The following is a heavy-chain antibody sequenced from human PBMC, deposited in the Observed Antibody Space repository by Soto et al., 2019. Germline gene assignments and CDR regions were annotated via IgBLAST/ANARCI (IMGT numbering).Heavy chain of an antibody. CDR1: GFTFSSYG. J-gene: IGHJ6*02. D-gene: IGHD3-10*01. CDR3: ARRYYGSGSYFGMDV. CDR2: IWYDGSNK. Sequence: PGGSLRLSCAASGFTFSSYGMHWVRQAPGKGLEWVAVIWYDGSNKYYADSVKGRFTISRDNSKNTLYLQMNSLRAEDTAVYYCARRYYGSGSYFGMDVWGQGTTVTVSS. V-gene: IGHV3-33*01.